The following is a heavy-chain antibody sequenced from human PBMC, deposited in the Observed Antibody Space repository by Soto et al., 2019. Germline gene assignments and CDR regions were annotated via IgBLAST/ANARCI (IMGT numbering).Heavy chain of an antibody. D-gene: IGHD2-2*01. J-gene: IGHJ6*02. CDR1: GYRFPSYW. Sequence: GESLKISCKGSGYRFPSYWIAWVRQTPGKGLEWMGIIYPGDSDTIYNPSFQGQVTFSAYKSTSTAYLHWSSLKASDTAIYYCARQGSNGAYYYYGMDVWSQGTTVTVSS. CDR3: ARQGSNGAYYYYGMDV. V-gene: IGHV5-51*01. CDR2: IYPGDSDT.